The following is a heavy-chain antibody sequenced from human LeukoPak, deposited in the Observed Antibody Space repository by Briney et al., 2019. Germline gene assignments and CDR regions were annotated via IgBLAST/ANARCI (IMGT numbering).Heavy chain of an antibody. D-gene: IGHD3-10*02. CDR1: GFTFSNTW. CDR2: IHSDGIST. J-gene: IGHJ4*02. V-gene: IGHV3-74*03. Sequence: SGGSLRLSCAASGFTFSNTWMHWVRHAPGKGLVWVSRIHSDGISTTYADSVKGRFTISRDNAKNTLYLQMNSLRAEDTAVYYCARDRYYVPDYWGQGTLVTVSS. CDR3: ARDRYYVPDY.